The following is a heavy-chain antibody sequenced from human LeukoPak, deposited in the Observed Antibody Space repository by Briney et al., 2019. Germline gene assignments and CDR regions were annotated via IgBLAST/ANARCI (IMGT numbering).Heavy chain of an antibody. J-gene: IGHJ6*02. D-gene: IGHD6-19*01. V-gene: IGHV3-30*18. CDR2: ISYDGSNK. CDR3: AKIAVAGSYGMDV. Sequence: QPGRSLRLSCAASGFTFSSYGMHWVRQAPSKGLEWVAVISYDGSNKYYADSVKGRFTISRDNSKNTLYLQMNSLRAEDTAVYYCAKIAVAGSYGMDVWGQGTTVTVSS. CDR1: GFTFSSYG.